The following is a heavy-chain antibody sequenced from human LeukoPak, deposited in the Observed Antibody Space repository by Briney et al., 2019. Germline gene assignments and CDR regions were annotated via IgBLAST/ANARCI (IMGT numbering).Heavy chain of an antibody. CDR1: GFTFTSYA. V-gene: IGHV3-21*01. CDR3: ARSNDGHGIAAAVEFDY. J-gene: IGHJ4*02. CDR2: ISSSSSYI. Sequence: PGGSLRLSCAASGFTFTSYATSWVRQAPGKGLEWVSSISSSSSYIYYADSVKGRFTISRDNAKNSLYLQMNSLRAEDTAVYYCARSNDGHGIAAAVEFDYWGQGTLVTVSS. D-gene: IGHD6-13*01.